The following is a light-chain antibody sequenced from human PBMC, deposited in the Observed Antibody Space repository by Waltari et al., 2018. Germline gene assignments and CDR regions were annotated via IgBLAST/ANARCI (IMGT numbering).Light chain of an antibody. CDR1: QSISRH. Sequence: EIVMTQSPATLSVSPGERATLSCRASQSISRHLAWYQQKPGQAPRRLIYGASTRATDVPARFSGSGSGTEFTLTISSLQSEDFAVYYCQQYNEWPPLTFGGGTKVEIK. V-gene: IGKV3-15*01. CDR3: QQYNEWPPLT. J-gene: IGKJ4*01. CDR2: GAS.